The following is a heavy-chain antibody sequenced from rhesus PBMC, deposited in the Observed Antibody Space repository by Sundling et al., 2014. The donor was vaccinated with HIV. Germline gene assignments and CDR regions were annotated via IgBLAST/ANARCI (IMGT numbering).Heavy chain of an antibody. Sequence: EVQLVESGGGLVQPGGSLKLSCVASGFTFSDSWMTWVRQAPGKGLECVGFIKNKADGGTAVYAESVKGRITISRDDSKNTLYLEMRSLNTEDTAVYYCTRGEGWGQGVLVTVSS. CDR2: IKNKADGGTA. V-gene: IGHV3-16*02. J-gene: IGHJ4*01. CDR1: GFTFSDSW. CDR3: TRGEG.